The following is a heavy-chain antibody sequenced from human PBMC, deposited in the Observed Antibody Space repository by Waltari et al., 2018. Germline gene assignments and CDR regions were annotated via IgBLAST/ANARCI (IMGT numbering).Heavy chain of an antibody. D-gene: IGHD6-19*01. CDR2: ISYDGSNK. J-gene: IGHJ6*02. CDR3: ARDGRRAWGPKQWLGFQDYYYGMDV. V-gene: IGHV3-30*01. Sequence: QVQLVESGGGVVQPGRSLRLSCAASGFTFSSYALHWVRQATGKGLEWVAVISYDGSNKYYADSVKGRFTISRDNSKNTLYLQMNSLRAEDTAVYYCARDGRRAWGPKQWLGFQDYYYGMDVWGQGTTVTVSS. CDR1: GFTFSSYA.